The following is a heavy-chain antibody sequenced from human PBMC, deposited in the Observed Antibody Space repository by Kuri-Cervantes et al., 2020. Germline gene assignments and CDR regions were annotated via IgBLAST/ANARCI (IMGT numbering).Heavy chain of an antibody. CDR1: GYTFTGYY. D-gene: IGHD6-19*01. J-gene: IGHJ4*01. CDR3: ARDSTSTGWHNFDY. CDR2: INPNSGGT. Sequence: ASVKVSCKASGYTFTGYYMHWVRQAPGQGLEWMGWINPNSGGTNYAQKFQGWVTMTRDTSISTAYMELSSLRSEDTAVYYCARDSTSTGWHNFDYWGQGTLVTVSS. V-gene: IGHV1-2*04.